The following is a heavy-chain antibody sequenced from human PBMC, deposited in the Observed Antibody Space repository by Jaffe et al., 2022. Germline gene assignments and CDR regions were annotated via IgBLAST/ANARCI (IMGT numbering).Heavy chain of an antibody. CDR3: AKDHMLGYYDSSGYPIEDYFDY. D-gene: IGHD3-22*01. V-gene: IGHV3-30*02. Sequence: QVQLVESGGGVVQPGGSLRLSCAASGFTFSSYGMHWVRQAPGKGLEWVAFIRYDGSNKYYADSVKGRFTISRDNSKNTLYLQMNSLRAEDTAVYYCAKDHMLGYYDSSGYPIEDYFDYWGQGTLVTVSS. J-gene: IGHJ4*02. CDR1: GFTFSSYG. CDR2: IRYDGSNK.